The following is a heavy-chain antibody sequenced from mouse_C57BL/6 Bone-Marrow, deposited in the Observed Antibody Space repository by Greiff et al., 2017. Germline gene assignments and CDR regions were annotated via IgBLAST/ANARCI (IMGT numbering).Heavy chain of an antibody. J-gene: IGHJ1*03. D-gene: IGHD2-5*01. V-gene: IGHV5-16*01. CDR1: GFTFSDYY. CDR2: INYDGSST. CDR3: ARDYYSNYVGWYFDV. Sequence: EVMLVESEGGLVQPGSSMKLSCTASGFTFSDYYMAWVRQVPEKGLEWVANINYDGSSTYYLDSLKSRFIISRDNAKNILYLQMSSLKSEDTATYYCARDYYSNYVGWYFDVWGTGTTVTVSS.